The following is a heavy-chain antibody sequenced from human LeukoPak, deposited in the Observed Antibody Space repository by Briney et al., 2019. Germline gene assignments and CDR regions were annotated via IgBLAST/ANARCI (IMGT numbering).Heavy chain of an antibody. D-gene: IGHD3-16*01. Sequence: PGGSVRLSCAASGFTVSSNYMSWVRQAPGKGLEWVSVIYGGGSTYYADSVKGRFTISRDNSKNTLYLQMNSLGAEDTAVYYCARALPFGGWFDPWGQGTLVTVSS. CDR1: GFTVSSNY. CDR2: IYGGGST. V-gene: IGHV3-66*01. CDR3: ARALPFGGWFDP. J-gene: IGHJ5*02.